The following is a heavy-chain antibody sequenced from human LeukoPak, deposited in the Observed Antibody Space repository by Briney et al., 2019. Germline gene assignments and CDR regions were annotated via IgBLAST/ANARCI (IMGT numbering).Heavy chain of an antibody. CDR3: ARDFVMAAAQTLDY. V-gene: IGHV3-33*01. CDR2: ISFDGSTN. Sequence: GGSLRLSCAASGFTFSSYGMHWARQAPGKGLEWVAVISFDGSTNYYADSVKGRFTISRDNSKNTLYLQMNSLRAEDTAVYYCARDFVMAAAQTLDYWGQGTLVTVSS. D-gene: IGHD3-16*02. J-gene: IGHJ4*02. CDR1: GFTFSSYG.